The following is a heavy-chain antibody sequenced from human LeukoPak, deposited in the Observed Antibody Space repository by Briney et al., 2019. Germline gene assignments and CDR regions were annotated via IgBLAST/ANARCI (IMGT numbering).Heavy chain of an antibody. Sequence: ASVKVSCKASGGTFSSYAISWVRQAPGQGLEWMGGIIPIFGTANYAQKFQGRVTITADESTSTAYMELSSLRYEDTAVYYCARGRDSSGYYYFADAFDIWGQGTMVTVFS. CDR2: IIPIFGTA. V-gene: IGHV1-69*13. CDR3: ARGRDSSGYYYFADAFDI. D-gene: IGHD3-22*01. J-gene: IGHJ3*02. CDR1: GGTFSSYA.